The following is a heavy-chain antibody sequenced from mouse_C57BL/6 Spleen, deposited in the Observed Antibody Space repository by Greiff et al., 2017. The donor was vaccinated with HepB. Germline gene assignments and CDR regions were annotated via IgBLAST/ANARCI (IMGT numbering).Heavy chain of an antibody. D-gene: IGHD2-3*01. CDR1: GYTFTNYW. Sequence: QVQLQQSGAELVRPGTSVKMSCKASGYTFTNYWIGWAKQRPGHGLEWIGDIYPGGGYTNYNEKFKGKATLTADKSSSTAYMQFSSLTSEDSAIYYCARWGLLGYFDVWGTGTTVTVSS. CDR2: IYPGGGYT. V-gene: IGHV1-63*01. CDR3: ARWGLLGYFDV. J-gene: IGHJ1*03.